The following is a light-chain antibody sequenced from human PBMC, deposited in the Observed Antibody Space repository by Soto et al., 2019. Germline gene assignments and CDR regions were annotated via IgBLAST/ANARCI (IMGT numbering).Light chain of an antibody. CDR3: QQRSNWPPLT. V-gene: IGKV3-11*01. J-gene: IGKJ4*01. Sequence: EIVLTQSPATLSLSPGERATLSCRASQSISSNLAWYQQKRGQPPRLLIYDASNRATGIPARFSGSGSGTDFTLTISSLEPEDFAVYYCQQRSNWPPLTFGGGTKVEIK. CDR2: DAS. CDR1: QSISSN.